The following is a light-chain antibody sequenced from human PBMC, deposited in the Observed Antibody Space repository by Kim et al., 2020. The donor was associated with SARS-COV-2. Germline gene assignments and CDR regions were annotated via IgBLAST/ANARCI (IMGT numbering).Light chain of an antibody. CDR3: QQYNNWPRGT. J-gene: IGKJ4*01. CDR1: QSVSSN. V-gene: IGKV3-15*01. CDR2: GAS. Sequence: SPGERAPLSCRASQSVSSNLAWYQQKPGQAPRLLIYGASTRATGIPARFSGSGSGTEFTLTISSLQSEDFAVYYCQQYNNWPRGTFGGGTKVDIK.